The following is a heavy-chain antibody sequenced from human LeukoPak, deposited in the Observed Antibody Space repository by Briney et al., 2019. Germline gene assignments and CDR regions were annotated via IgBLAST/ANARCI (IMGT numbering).Heavy chain of an antibody. CDR2: ISYDGSNK. CDR3: AKGSIAVAGFDY. Sequence: GRSLRLSCAASGFTLSSYGMHWVRQAPGKGLEWVAVISYDGSNKYYADSVKGRFTISRDNSKNTLYLQMNSLRAEDTAVYYCAKGSIAVAGFDYWGQGTLVTVSS. CDR1: GFTLSSYG. J-gene: IGHJ4*02. D-gene: IGHD6-19*01. V-gene: IGHV3-30*18.